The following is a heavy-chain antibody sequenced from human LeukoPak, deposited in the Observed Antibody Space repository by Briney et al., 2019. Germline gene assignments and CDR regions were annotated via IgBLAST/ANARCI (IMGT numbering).Heavy chain of an antibody. CDR1: GGSFSGYY. CDR3: ARATSLPAASLFDY. D-gene: IGHD2-2*01. J-gene: IGHJ4*02. Sequence: PSETLSLTCAVYGGSFSGYYWSWIRQPPGKGLEWIGEINHSGSTNYSPSLKSRVTISVDTSKNQFSLKLSSVTAADTAVYYCARATSLPAASLFDYWGQGTLVTVSS. CDR2: INHSGST. V-gene: IGHV4-34*01.